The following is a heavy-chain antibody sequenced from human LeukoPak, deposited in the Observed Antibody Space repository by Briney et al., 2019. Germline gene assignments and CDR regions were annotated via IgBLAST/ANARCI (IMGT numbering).Heavy chain of an antibody. J-gene: IGHJ4*01. Sequence: GESLKISCRSSGYSFINYYIGWVRQVTGKGLEWMGVIYPGGSDTTYSPSFRGQVVFSADRSTTTVYLQLTSLQASDTAIYYCARQYSSRWFRHFDYWGQGTLITVSS. CDR3: ARQYSSRWFRHFDY. CDR2: IYPGGSDT. V-gene: IGHV5-51*01. D-gene: IGHD3-22*01. CDR1: GYSFINYY.